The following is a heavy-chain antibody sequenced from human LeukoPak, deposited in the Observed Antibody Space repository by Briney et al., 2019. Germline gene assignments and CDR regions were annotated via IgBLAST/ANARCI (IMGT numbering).Heavy chain of an antibody. J-gene: IGHJ4*02. CDR1: GFSVTNGW. CDR3: TTATVVWGVSAY. V-gene: IGHV3-15*01. Sequence: PGGSLRLPCSASGFSVTNGWMSWVRQAPGKGLEWVGRIKDRTDGGTTAYAAPAKGRFTISREDSKNTVYLEMNSLKTEDTAVYFCTTATVVWGVSAYWGQGTLVTVSS. D-gene: IGHD3-10*01. CDR2: IKDRTDGGTT.